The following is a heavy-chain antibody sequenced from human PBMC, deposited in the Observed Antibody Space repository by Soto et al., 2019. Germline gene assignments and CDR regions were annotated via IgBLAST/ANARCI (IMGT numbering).Heavy chain of an antibody. D-gene: IGHD3-22*01. CDR2: IKQDGSEK. V-gene: IGHV3-7*01. CDR3: ARDKSYYDSSGSVFDY. CDR1: GFTFSNYW. Sequence: GGSLRLSCAASGFTFSNYWMSWVRQAPGKGLEWVANIKQDGSEKYYMDSVKGRFTISRDNAKNSLYLQMNSLRAEDTAVYYCARDKSYYDSSGSVFDYWGQGTLVTVSS. J-gene: IGHJ4*02.